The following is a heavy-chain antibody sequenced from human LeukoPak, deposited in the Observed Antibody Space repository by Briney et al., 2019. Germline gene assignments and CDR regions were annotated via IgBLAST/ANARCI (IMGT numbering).Heavy chain of an antibody. CDR1: RFTFSNYA. CDR2: ISGSGRTT. J-gene: IGHJ4*02. V-gene: IGHV3-23*01. Sequence: GGSLRLSCAASRFTFSNYAMSWVRQAPGKGLQWVSTISGSGRTTYYADSVKDRFIISRDNSKNMVYLHMNSLKAEDTAVYYCAKGRQWLPYFDSWGQGTLVTVSS. CDR3: AKGRQWLPYFDS. D-gene: IGHD6-19*01.